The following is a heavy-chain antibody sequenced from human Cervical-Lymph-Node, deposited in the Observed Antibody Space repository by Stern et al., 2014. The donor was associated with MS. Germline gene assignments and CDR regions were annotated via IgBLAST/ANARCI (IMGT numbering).Heavy chain of an antibody. Sequence: EVQLVESGAVVKKPGESLKISCRASGYRFPINWIGWVRQMPGKGLEWMGIIYPCYSGTSYRPSFQGQVPFSAYNSICTASLHWSRLKASDTARYYCSIQSAWQQLAQPFDYWGQGTLVTVSS. V-gene: IGHV5-51*01. CDR3: SIQSAWQQLAQPFDY. J-gene: IGHJ4*02. CDR1: GYRFPINW. CDR2: IYPCYSGT. D-gene: IGHD6-13*01.